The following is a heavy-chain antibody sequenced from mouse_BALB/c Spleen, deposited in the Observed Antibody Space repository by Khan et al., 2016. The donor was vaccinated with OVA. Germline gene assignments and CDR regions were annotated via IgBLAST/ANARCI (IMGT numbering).Heavy chain of an antibody. D-gene: IGHD4-1*01. CDR2: INPYNDGT. CDR3: IRGEIGIYRRFAY. V-gene: IGHV1S136*01. CDR1: GYTFTNYI. J-gene: IGHJ3*01. Sequence: VQLQQSGPEVVKPGASVKMSCKASGYTFTNYIIHWVKQKPGQGLEWIGYINPYNDGTTYNEKFKGKATLTSDKSPTTAYMEVISLTSEDSAVYFCIRGEIGIYRRFAYWGQGTLVTVSA.